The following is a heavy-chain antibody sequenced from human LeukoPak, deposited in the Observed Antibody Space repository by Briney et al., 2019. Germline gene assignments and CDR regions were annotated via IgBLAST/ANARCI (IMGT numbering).Heavy chain of an antibody. CDR1: GYTFTSYA. Sequence: ASVKVSCKASGYTFTSYAMHWVRQAPGQRLEWMGWISAYNGNTNYAQKLQGRVTMTTDTSTGTAYMELRSLRSDDTAVYYCARSPGELRYFDWLGYWGQGTLVTVSS. CDR3: ARSPGELRYFDWLGY. CDR2: ISAYNGNT. V-gene: IGHV1-18*01. J-gene: IGHJ4*02. D-gene: IGHD3-9*01.